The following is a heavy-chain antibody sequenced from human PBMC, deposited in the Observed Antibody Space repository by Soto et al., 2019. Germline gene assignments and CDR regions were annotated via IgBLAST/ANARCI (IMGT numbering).Heavy chain of an antibody. CDR2: IYYSGST. J-gene: IGHJ4*02. CDR3: ARKPASGRKNFDY. CDR1: GGSISSSSYY. V-gene: IGHV4-39*01. Sequence: SETLSLTCTVSGGSISSSSYYWGWIRQPPGKGLEWIGSIYYSGSTYYNPSLKSRVTISVDTSKNQFSLKLSSVTAADTAVYYCARKPASGRKNFDYWGQGTLVTVSS. D-gene: IGHD5-12*01.